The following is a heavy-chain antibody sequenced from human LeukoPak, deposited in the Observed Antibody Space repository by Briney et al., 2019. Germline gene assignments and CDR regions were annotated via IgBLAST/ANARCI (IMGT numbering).Heavy chain of an antibody. CDR2: IYYSGST. Sequence: SETLSLTCTVSGGSISSYYWSWIRQPPGKGLEWMGYIYYSGSTNYNPSLKSRVTISVDTSKNQFSLKLSSVTAADTAVYYCARGVEMTTENWFDPWGQGTLVTVSS. V-gene: IGHV4-59*12. CDR1: GGSISSYY. D-gene: IGHD5-24*01. CDR3: ARGVEMTTENWFDP. J-gene: IGHJ5*02.